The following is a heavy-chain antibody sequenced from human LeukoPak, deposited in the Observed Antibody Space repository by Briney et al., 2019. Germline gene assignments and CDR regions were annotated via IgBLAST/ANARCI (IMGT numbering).Heavy chain of an antibody. D-gene: IGHD5-12*01. V-gene: IGHV3-48*02. Sequence: PGRSLRLSCAASGITFRSYGMHWVRQAPGKGLEWVSYISGTSTTIYYADSVKGRFTISRDNAKNSLYLQMNSLRNDDTAVYYCARDVRWLRFLFEYWGQGTLVTVSS. CDR1: GITFRSYG. CDR3: ARDVRWLRFLFEY. CDR2: ISGTSTTI. J-gene: IGHJ4*02.